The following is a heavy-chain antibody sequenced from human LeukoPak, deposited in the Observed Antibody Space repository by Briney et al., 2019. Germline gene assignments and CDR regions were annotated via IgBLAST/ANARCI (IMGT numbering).Heavy chain of an antibody. J-gene: IGHJ1*01. CDR3: ATYDSSDYGSEYFQH. CDR1: GFTFSSYA. D-gene: IGHD3-22*01. CDR2: IKQDGSEK. V-gene: IGHV3-7*01. Sequence: GGSLRLSCAASGFTFSSYAMSWVRQAPGKGLEWVANIKQDGSEKYYVDSVKGRFTISRDNAKNSLFLQMNSLRAEDTAVYYCATYDSSDYGSEYFQHWGQGTLVTVSS.